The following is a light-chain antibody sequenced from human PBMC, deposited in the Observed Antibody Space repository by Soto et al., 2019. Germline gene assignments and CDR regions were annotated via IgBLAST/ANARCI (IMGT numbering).Light chain of an antibody. CDR2: EVS. J-gene: IGLJ1*01. CDR1: SSDVGGYNY. V-gene: IGLV2-8*01. Sequence: QSVLTQPPSASGSPGQSVTISCTGTSSDVGGYNYVSWYQQHPGKAPKLMIYEVSKRPSGVPDRFSGSKSGNTASLTVFGPQAEDEADYYCSSYAGTNNLGVFGTGTRSPP. CDR3: SSYAGTNNLGV.